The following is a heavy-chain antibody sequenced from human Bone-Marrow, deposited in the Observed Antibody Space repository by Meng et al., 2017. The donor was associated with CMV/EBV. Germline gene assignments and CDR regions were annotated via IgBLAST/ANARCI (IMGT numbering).Heavy chain of an antibody. CDR2: IYSGGST. CDR3: ARSAELYSSSSYMHYWYFDL. J-gene: IGHJ2*01. Sequence: GESLKISCAASAFSVSINYMSWVRQAPGRGLEWVSVIYSGGSTFYADSVKGRFTISRDNAKTSLYLQMNSLRAEDTAVYYCARSAELYSSSSYMHYWYFDLWGRGTLVTVSS. CDR1: AFSVSINY. V-gene: IGHV3-53*01. D-gene: IGHD6-6*01.